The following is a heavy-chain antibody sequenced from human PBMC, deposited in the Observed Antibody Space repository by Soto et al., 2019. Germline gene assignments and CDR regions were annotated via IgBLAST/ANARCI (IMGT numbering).Heavy chain of an antibody. V-gene: IGHV3-23*01. CDR3: AKRHSSGWYYYYGMDV. D-gene: IGHD6-19*01. J-gene: IGHJ6*02. Sequence: GGSLRLSCAASGLTFSSYAMSWVRQAPGKGLEWVSAISGSGGSTYYADSVKGRFTISRDNSKNTLYLQMNSLRAEDTAVYYCAKRHSSGWYYYYGMDVWGQGTTVTVSS. CDR1: GLTFSSYA. CDR2: ISGSGGST.